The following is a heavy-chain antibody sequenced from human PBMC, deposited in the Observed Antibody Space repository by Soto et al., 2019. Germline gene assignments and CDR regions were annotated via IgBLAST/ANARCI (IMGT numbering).Heavy chain of an antibody. CDR2: INAGNGNT. CDR3: ARVSKKATPRPAYYYGLDV. D-gene: IGHD2-15*01. Sequence: ASVKVSCKASGYTFTSYAMHWVRQAPGQRLEWMGWINAGNGNTKYSQKFQGRVTITRDTSASTAYMELSSLRSEDTAVYYCARVSKKATPRPAYYYGLDVWGQGTTVTVSS. V-gene: IGHV1-3*01. J-gene: IGHJ6*02. CDR1: GYTFTSYA.